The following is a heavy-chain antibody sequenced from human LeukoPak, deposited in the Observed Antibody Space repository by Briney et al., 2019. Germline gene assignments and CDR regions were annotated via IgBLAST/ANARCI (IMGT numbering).Heavy chain of an antibody. D-gene: IGHD4-11*01. CDR3: ARVPYSNYYYYYMDV. CDR2: IYYSGST. J-gene: IGHJ6*03. Sequence: SETLSLTGTVSGGSISSHYWSWIRQPPGKGLEWIGYIYYSGSTNYNPSLKSRVTISVDTSKNQFSLKLSSVTAADTAVYYCARVPYSNYYYYYMDVWGKGTTVTVSS. V-gene: IGHV4-59*11. CDR1: GGSISSHY.